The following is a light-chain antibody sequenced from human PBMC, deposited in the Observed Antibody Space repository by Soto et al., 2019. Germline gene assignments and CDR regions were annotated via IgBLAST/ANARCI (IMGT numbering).Light chain of an antibody. V-gene: IGKV3-11*01. CDR2: DAS. CDR1: QSVGLS. Sequence: EVVLTQSPATLSLSPGGRATLSCRASQSVGLSLAWYQQKPGQAPRLLIYDASERASGFPARFSGSGSGTDFTLTISSLEPEDFAVYYCQQRTSWPPWTFGQGTKVEIK. CDR3: QQRTSWPPWT. J-gene: IGKJ1*01.